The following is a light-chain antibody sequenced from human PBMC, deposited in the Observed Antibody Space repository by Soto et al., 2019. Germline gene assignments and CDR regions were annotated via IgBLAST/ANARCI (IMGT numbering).Light chain of an antibody. CDR1: QTISNY. CDR2: AAS. Sequence: DIRMTQSPSSLSASVGDRVTISCRASQTISNYLNWYQQKPGKVPKLLIYAASSLRSGVPSRFSGGGSGTHFTLTISSLQPEDFATYYCQQSYRTSRTFGQGTKLEIK. J-gene: IGKJ2*01. CDR3: QQSYRTSRT. V-gene: IGKV1-39*01.